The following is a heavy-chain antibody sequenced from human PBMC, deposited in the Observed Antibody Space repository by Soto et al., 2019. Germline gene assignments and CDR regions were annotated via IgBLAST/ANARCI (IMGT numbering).Heavy chain of an antibody. CDR2: MYYSGST. V-gene: IGHV4-39*01. J-gene: IGHJ6*03. D-gene: IGHD6-25*01. Sequence: SETLSLTCTVSGGSISSSSYYWGWIRQPPGKGLEWIGSMYYSGSTYYNPSLKSRVTISVDTTKNQFSLKLSSVTAADTAVYHCARHLGASSGRYYYYYMDVWGQGTTVTVSS. CDR1: GGSISSSSYY. CDR3: ARHLGASSGRYYYYYMDV.